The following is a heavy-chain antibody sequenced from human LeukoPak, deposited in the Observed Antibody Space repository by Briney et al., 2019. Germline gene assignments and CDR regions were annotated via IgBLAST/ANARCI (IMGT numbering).Heavy chain of an antibody. V-gene: IGHV3-66*01. D-gene: IGHD3-9*01. CDR2: IYSGGST. Sequence: GGSLRLSCAVSGFRVTNDYMNWVRQAPGKGLEWVSIIYSGGSTYYADSVRGRFTISRDSFNNTLFLQMTNLRADDSGLYYCATDIRSSPLGFWGHGTLVTVSS. J-gene: IGHJ4*01. CDR1: GFRVTNDY. CDR3: ATDIRSSPLGF.